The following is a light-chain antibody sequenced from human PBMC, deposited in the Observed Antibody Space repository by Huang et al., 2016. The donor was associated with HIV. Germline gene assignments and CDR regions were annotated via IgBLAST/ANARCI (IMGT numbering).Light chain of an antibody. V-gene: IGKV3-15*01. CDR3: QQYNNWPYT. J-gene: IGKJ2*01. CDR1: QSVGSK. CDR2: CAS. Sequence: DTVMTQTPATLSVSPGARATLSCRASQSVGSKLAWFQQKPGQAPRLLIHCASTRATGIPARFSVSGSGTEFTLTISSLQSEDFAVYYCQQYNNWPYTFGQGTKLEIK.